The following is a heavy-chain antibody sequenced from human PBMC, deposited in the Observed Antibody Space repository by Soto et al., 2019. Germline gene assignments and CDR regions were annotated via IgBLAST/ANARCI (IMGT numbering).Heavy chain of an antibody. CDR3: AWYYYDSSGYYPPPPFDY. D-gene: IGHD3-22*01. Sequence: SVKVSCKASGGTFSSYTISWVRQAPGQGLEWMGRIIPILGIANYAQKFQGRVTITADKSTSTAYMELSSLRSEDTAVYYCAWYYYDSSGYYPPPPFDYWGQGTLVTVSS. J-gene: IGHJ4*02. CDR1: GGTFSSYT. CDR2: IIPILGIA. V-gene: IGHV1-69*02.